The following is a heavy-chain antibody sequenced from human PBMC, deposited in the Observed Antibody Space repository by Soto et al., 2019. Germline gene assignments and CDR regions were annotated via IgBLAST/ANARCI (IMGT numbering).Heavy chain of an antibody. CDR3: TRVIYSYGDKGRVLNWFDP. CDR2: ISAYNGNT. J-gene: IGHJ5*02. D-gene: IGHD5-18*01. Sequence: QVQLVQSGAEVKKPGASVKVSCKASGYTFTSYGISWVRQAPGQGLEWMGWISAYNGNTNYAQKLQGRVTMTTDTSTSTAYMELRSLRSDDTAVSYCTRVIYSYGDKGRVLNWFDPWGQGTLVTVSS. CDR1: GYTFTSYG. V-gene: IGHV1-18*04.